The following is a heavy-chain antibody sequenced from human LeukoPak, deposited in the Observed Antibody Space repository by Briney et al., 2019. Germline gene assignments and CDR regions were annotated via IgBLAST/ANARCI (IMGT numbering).Heavy chain of an antibody. CDR2: IYYSGST. J-gene: IGHJ6*02. V-gene: IGHV4-59*01. CDR1: GGSISSYY. CDR3: ARDGGPSSSWYDMDV. Sequence: SETLSLTCTVSGGSISSYYWSWIRQPPGKGLEWIGYIYYSGSTNYNPSLKSRVTISVDTSKNQFSLRLSSVTAADTAVYYCARDGGPSSSWYDMDVWGQGTTVTVSS. D-gene: IGHD6-13*01.